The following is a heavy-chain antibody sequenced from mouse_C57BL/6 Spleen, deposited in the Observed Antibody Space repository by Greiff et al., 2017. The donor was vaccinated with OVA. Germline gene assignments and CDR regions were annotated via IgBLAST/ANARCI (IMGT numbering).Heavy chain of an antibody. CDR1: GYTFTSYG. CDR3: ARPRDYAMDY. J-gene: IGHJ4*01. Sequence: QVQLQQSGAELARPGASVKLSCKASGYTFTSYGISWVKQRPGQGLEWIGEIYPRSGNTYYNEKFKGKATLTAAKSSSTAYMELRSLTSEDSAVYFCARPRDYAMDYWGQGTSVTVSS. CDR2: IYPRSGNT. V-gene: IGHV1-81*01.